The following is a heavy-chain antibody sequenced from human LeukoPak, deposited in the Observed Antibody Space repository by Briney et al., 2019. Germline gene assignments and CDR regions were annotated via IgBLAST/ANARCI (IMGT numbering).Heavy chain of an antibody. J-gene: IGHJ4*02. CDR3: ARDTHNCSSTSCSNYFDY. CDR2: IYYSGST. V-gene: IGHV4-59*01. D-gene: IGHD2-2*01. CDR1: SGSISSYY. Sequence: PSETLSLTCTVSSGSISSYYWSWIRQPPGKGLEWIGYIYYSGSTNYNPSLKSRVTLSVDTSKNQFSLKLSSVTAADTAVYYCARDTHNCSSTSCSNYFDYWGQGTLVTVSS.